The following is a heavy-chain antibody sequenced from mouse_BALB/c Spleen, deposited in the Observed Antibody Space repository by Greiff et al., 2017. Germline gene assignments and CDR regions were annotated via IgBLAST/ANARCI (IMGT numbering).Heavy chain of an antibody. CDR3: ARKKITTDSFDY. V-gene: IGHV5-6-5*01. Sequence: EVKLVESGGGLVKPGGSLKLSCAASGFTFSSYAMSWVRQTPEKRLEWVASISSGGSTYYPDSVKGRFTISRDNARNILYLQMSSLRSEDTAMYYCARKKITTDSFDYWGQGTTLTVSS. J-gene: IGHJ2*01. CDR2: ISSGGST. CDR1: GFTFSSYA. D-gene: IGHD1-1*01.